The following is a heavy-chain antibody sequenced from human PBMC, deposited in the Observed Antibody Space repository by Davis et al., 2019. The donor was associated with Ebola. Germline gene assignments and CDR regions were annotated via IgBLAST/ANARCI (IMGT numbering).Heavy chain of an antibody. Sequence: GESLKISCAASGFTFSGSAMHWVRQASVQLLECVCRIRSKANSYATAYAASVKGRFTISRDDSKNTAYLQMNSLKTEDTAVYYCARDRWRRTDWFDPWGQGTLVTVSS. CDR3: ARDRWRRTDWFDP. CDR2: IRSKANSYAT. V-gene: IGHV3-73*01. J-gene: IGHJ5*02. CDR1: GFTFSGSA. D-gene: IGHD2-15*01.